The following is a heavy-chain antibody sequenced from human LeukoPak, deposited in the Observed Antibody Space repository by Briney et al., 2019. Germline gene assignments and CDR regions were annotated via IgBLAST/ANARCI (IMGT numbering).Heavy chain of an antibody. CDR3: ASSSGGSGSYRVY. J-gene: IGHJ4*02. Sequence: GGSLRPSCAASGFTFSSYSMNWVRQAPGKGLEWVSSISSSSSYIYYADSVKGRFTTSRDNAKNSLYLQMNSLRAEDTAVYYCASSSGGSGSYRVYWGQGTLVTVSS. D-gene: IGHD3-10*01. CDR2: ISSSSSYI. CDR1: GFTFSSYS. V-gene: IGHV3-21*01.